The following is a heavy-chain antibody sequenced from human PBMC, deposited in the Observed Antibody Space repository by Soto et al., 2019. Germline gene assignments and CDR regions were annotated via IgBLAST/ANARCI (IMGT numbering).Heavy chain of an antibody. CDR1: GGTFSSYA. J-gene: IGHJ4*02. V-gene: IGHV1-69*13. Sequence: ASVKVSCKASGGTFSSYAISWVRQAPGQGLEWMGGIIPIFGTANYAQKFQGRVTITADESTSTAYMELSSLRSEDTAVYYCARAHYYGSGSYYSFDYWGQGTLVTVSS. D-gene: IGHD3-10*01. CDR3: ARAHYYGSGSYYSFDY. CDR2: IIPIFGTA.